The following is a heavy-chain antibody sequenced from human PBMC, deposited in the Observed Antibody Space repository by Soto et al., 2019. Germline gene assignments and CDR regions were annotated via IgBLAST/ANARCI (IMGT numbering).Heavy chain of an antibody. CDR3: ARGAGWFDY. D-gene: IGHD2-15*01. Sequence: GGSLRLSCAASGFTFSSYAMHWVRQAPGKGLEYVSAISSNGGSTYYADSVKGRFTISRDNSKNTLYLQMGSLRAEDMAVYYCARGAGWFDYWGQGTLVTVSS. V-gene: IGHV3-64*02. CDR1: GFTFSSYA. J-gene: IGHJ4*02. CDR2: ISSNGGST.